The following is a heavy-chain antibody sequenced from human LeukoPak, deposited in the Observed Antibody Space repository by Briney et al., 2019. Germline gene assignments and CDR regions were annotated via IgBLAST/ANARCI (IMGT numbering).Heavy chain of an antibody. CDR1: GFTFSTYS. D-gene: IGHD6-13*01. CDR3: ARDLHYSSPNGWYFDL. CDR2: IDVTGDAE. V-gene: IGHV3-48*01. Sequence: PGGSLRLSCAASGFTFSTYSMNWVRQAPGKGLEWVSYIDVTGDAEYYADSVKGRFTISRDNAKNSLYVQMNNLRAEDTAVYYCARDLHYSSPNGWYFDLWGRGTLVTVSS. J-gene: IGHJ2*01.